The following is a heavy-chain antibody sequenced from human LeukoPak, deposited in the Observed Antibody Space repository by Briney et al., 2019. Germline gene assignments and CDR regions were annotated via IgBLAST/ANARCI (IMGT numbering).Heavy chain of an antibody. CDR1: GGSINNYY. V-gene: IGHV4-59*12. CDR3: ARLYCSGGSCQIDY. D-gene: IGHD2-15*01. CDR2: IYYTGTT. J-gene: IGHJ4*02. Sequence: PSETLSLTCTVSGGSINNYYWSWIRQPPGKGLEWIGYIYYTGTTDYIPSLKSRVTISVDTSKNQSSLKLSSVTAADTAVYYCARLYCSGGSCQIDYWGQGTLVTVSS.